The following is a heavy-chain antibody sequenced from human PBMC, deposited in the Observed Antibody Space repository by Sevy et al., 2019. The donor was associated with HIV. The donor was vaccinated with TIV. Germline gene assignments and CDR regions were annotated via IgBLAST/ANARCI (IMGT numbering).Heavy chain of an antibody. J-gene: IGHJ4*02. Sequence: GGCLRLSCAASGFTFSSYDMHWVRQATGKGLEWVSAIGTAGDTYYPGSVKGRFTISRENAKNSLYLQMNSLRVGDTAVYYCARAYSSGWYDYWGQGTVVTVSS. CDR3: ARAYSSGWYDY. CDR2: IGTAGDT. CDR1: GFTFSSYD. V-gene: IGHV3-13*01. D-gene: IGHD6-19*01.